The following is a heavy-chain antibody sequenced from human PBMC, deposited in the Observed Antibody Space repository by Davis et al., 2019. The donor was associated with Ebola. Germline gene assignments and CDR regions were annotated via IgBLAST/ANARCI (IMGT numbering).Heavy chain of an antibody. CDR2: ISGSGGST. V-gene: IGHV3-23*01. CDR3: AKGDTMIVVVKRFDY. Sequence: GESLKISCAASGFTFSSYAMSWVRQAPGKGLEWVSAISGSGGSTYYADSVKGRFTISRDNSKNTLYLQMNSLRAEDTAVNYCAKGDTMIVVVKRFDYWGQGTLVTVSS. D-gene: IGHD3-22*01. J-gene: IGHJ4*02. CDR1: GFTFSSYA.